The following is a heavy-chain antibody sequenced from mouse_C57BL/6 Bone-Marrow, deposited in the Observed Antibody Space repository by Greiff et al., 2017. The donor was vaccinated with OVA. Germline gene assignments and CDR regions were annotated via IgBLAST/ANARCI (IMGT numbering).Heavy chain of an antibody. J-gene: IGHJ1*03. Sequence: VQLKESGPKLVKPGASVKISCKASGYSFTGYYMNWVKQSPEKSLEWIGEINPSTGGTTYNQKFKAKATLTVDKSSSTAYMQLKSLTSEDSAVYYCARCYYGSSSSGYFDVWGTGTTVTVSS. CDR3: ARCYYGSSSSGYFDV. CDR1: GYSFTGYY. V-gene: IGHV1-42*01. CDR2: INPSTGGT. D-gene: IGHD1-1*01.